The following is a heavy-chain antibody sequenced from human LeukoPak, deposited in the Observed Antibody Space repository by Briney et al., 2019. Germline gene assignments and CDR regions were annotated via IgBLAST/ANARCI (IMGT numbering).Heavy chain of an antibody. J-gene: IGHJ4*02. CDR3: ATEDSSGYYPLGAFDY. CDR2: IDSDDGST. CDR1: GFTFSRDW. D-gene: IGHD3-22*01. Sequence: QTGGSLRLSCAASGFTFSRDWMHWVRQVPGKGLVWVSRIDSDDGSTSYADSVRGRFTISRDNAKKTLYLQMNSLRAEDTAVYYCATEDSSGYYPLGAFDYWGQGTLVTVSS. V-gene: IGHV3-74*01.